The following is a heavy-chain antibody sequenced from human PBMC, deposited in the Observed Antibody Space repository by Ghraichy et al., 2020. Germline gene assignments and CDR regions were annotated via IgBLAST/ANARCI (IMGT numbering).Heavy chain of an antibody. CDR1: GVSISNFY. CDR3: VRHLRGMGVDAFDI. J-gene: IGHJ3*02. CDR2: IYTSGNT. Sequence: SETLSLTCTVSGVSISNFYWSWIRLPPTKGLEWIGYIYTSGNTNYNPSLKSRVTLSVDTSNNQFSLKLSSLTAADTAVYYCVRHLRGMGVDAFDIWGQGIMVTVSS. D-gene: IGHD3-10*01. V-gene: IGHV4-4*09.